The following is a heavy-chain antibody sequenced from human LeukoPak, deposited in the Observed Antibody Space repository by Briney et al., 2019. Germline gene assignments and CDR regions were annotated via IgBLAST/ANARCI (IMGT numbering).Heavy chain of an antibody. CDR1: GYTFTGYH. Sequence: GASVKVSCKASGYTFTGYHIHWVRQAPGQGLEWMGRISPYSGDTNFAQKFQGRVTITRDTSITTAYMDLSSLTPDDTAVYFCARDQGSLTRSWYTGYWGQGTQVTVSS. CDR2: ISPYSGDT. CDR3: ARDQGSLTRSWYTGY. D-gene: IGHD6-13*01. J-gene: IGHJ4*02. V-gene: IGHV1-2*06.